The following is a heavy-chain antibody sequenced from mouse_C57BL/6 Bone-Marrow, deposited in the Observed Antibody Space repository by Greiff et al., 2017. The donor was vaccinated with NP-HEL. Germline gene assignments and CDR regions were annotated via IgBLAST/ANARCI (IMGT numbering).Heavy chain of an antibody. D-gene: IGHD1-1*01. J-gene: IGHJ1*03. CDR1: GYTFTSYW. CDR3: AATGYGSSHWYFEG. Sequence: QVQLKQPGAELVKPGASVKLSCKASGYTFTSYWMHWVKQRPGRGLEWIGRIDPNSGGTKYNEKFKSKATLTVDKPSSTAYMQLSSLTSEDSAVYWCAATGYGSSHWYFEGWGTGTTVTVSS. V-gene: IGHV1-72*01. CDR2: IDPNSGGT.